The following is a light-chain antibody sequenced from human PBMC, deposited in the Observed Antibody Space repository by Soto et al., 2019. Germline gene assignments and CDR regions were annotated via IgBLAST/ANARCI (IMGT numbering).Light chain of an antibody. CDR2: EVT. J-gene: IGLJ1*01. Sequence: QSALTQPASVSGSPGQSITISCTGTSSDVGGYNYVSWYQQHPGKAPKIIIYEVTNRPSGVSNRFSGSKSGNTASLTISGLQADDDADYYCSSFTSRFTFNYIFGTGTKLTVL. CDR1: SSDVGGYNY. V-gene: IGLV2-14*01. CDR3: SSFTSRFTFNYI.